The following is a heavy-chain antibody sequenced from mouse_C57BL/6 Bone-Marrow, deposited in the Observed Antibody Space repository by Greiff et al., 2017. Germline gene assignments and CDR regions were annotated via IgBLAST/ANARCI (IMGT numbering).Heavy chain of an antibody. CDR1: GYTFTEYT. Sequence: QVHVKQSGAELVKPGASVKLSCKASGYTFTEYTIHWVKQRSGQGLEWIGWFYPGSGSIKYNEKFKDKATLTADKSSSTVYMELSRLTSEDSAVYSCARHEGSHYYGSSPWFAYWGQGTLVTVSA. CDR2: FYPGSGSI. CDR3: ARHEGSHYYGSSPWFAY. V-gene: IGHV1-62-2*01. J-gene: IGHJ3*01. D-gene: IGHD1-1*01.